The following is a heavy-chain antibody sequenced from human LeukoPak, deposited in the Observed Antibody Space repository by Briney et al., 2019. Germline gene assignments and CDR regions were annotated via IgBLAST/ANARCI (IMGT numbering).Heavy chain of an antibody. CDR3: ATGGGSYSDAFDI. Sequence: ASVKVSCKVSGYTLSELSMHWVRQAPGKGLEWMGGFDPEDGETIYAQKFQGRVTMTEDTSTDTAYMELSSLRSEDTAVYYCATGGGSYSDAFDIWGQGTMVTVSS. J-gene: IGHJ3*02. CDR2: FDPEDGET. D-gene: IGHD1-26*01. CDR1: GYTLSELS. V-gene: IGHV1-24*01.